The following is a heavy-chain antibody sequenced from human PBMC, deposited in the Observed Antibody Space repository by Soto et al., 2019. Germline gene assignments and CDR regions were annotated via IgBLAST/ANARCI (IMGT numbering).Heavy chain of an antibody. J-gene: IGHJ5*02. CDR3: VRDGTKTLRDWCDP. D-gene: IGHD1-1*01. V-gene: IGHV4-4*07. CDR2: IQTSATA. Sequence: SETLSLTCTVSGASISGFYWSWIRKSAGKAREWIGRIQTSATARNNSWLKSRVMMSEDTSKKQFSLTLRSVTAADTAVYYCVRDGTKTLRDWCDPWGQGISVTVSS. CDR1: GASISGFY.